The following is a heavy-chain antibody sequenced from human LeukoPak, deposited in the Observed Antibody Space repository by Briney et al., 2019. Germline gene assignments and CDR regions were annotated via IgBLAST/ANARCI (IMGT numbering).Heavy chain of an antibody. CDR3: ARVGLLWFGESPRYFDY. J-gene: IGHJ4*02. V-gene: IGHV3-74*01. Sequence: GGSLRPSCAASGFTFSSYWMHWVRQAPGKGLVWVSRINSDGSSTSYADSVKGRFTISRDNAKNTLYLQMNSLRAEDTAVYYCARVGLLWFGESPRYFDYWGQGTLVTVSS. CDR1: GFTFSSYW. D-gene: IGHD3-10*01. CDR2: INSDGSST.